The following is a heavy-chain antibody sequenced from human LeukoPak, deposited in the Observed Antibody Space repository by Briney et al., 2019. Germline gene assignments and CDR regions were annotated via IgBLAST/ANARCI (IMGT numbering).Heavy chain of an antibody. CDR3: ARDWAHDY. CDR1: GFTFSSYW. D-gene: IGHD3-16*01. J-gene: IGHJ4*02. CDR2: INSDGSST. V-gene: IGHV3-74*01. Sequence: GGSLRLSCAASGFTFSSYWMHWVRQAPGEGLVWVSRINSDGSSTSYADSVKGRFTISRDNAKNTLYLQMNSLRAEDTAVYYCARDWAHDYWGQGTLVTVSS.